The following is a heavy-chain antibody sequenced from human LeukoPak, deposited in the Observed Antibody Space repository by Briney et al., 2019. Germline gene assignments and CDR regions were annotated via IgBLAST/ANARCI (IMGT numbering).Heavy chain of an antibody. CDR1: GFTVSSNY. V-gene: IGHV3-53*01. J-gene: IGHJ6*02. CDR3: ASVYSRSSEGMDV. Sequence: GGSLRLSCAASGFTVSSNYMSWVRQAPGKGLEWVSVIYSGGSTYYADSVKGRFTISRDNSKNTLYLLRNSLRAEETDVYYCASVYSRSSEGMDVWGQGTTVTVSS. D-gene: IGHD6-6*01. CDR2: IYSGGST.